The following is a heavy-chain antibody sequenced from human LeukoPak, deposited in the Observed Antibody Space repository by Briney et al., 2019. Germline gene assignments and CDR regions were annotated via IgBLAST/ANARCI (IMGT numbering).Heavy chain of an antibody. V-gene: IGHV1-69*13. CDR1: GGTFSSYA. J-gene: IGHJ5*02. D-gene: IGHD7-27*01. CDR2: IIPIFGTA. CDR3: ASLTGDGDWFDP. Sequence: SVKVSCKASGGTFSSYAISWVRQAPGQGLEWMGGIIPIFGTANYAQKFQGRVTITADESTSTAHMELSSLRSEDTAVYYCASLTGDGDWFDPWGQGTLVTVSS.